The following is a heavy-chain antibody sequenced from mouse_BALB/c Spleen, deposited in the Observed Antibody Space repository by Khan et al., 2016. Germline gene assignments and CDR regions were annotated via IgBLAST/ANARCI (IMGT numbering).Heavy chain of an antibody. CDR1: GFTFSSYT. V-gene: IGHV5-9*03. CDR3: ARGYGNRAWFAY. CDR2: ISSGGGNT. D-gene: IGHD2-10*02. J-gene: IGHJ3*01. Sequence: EVVLVESGGGLVKPGGSLKLSCTASGFTFSSYTMSWVRQTPEKRLEWVATISSGGGNTYYPDSVKGRFTISRDNAKNNLYLQMSSLRSEDTALYYCARGYGNRAWFAYWGQGTLVTVSA.